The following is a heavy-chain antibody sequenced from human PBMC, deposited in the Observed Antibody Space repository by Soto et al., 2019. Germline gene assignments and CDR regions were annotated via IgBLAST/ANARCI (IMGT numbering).Heavy chain of an antibody. D-gene: IGHD3-10*01. CDR3: ARARLVGGVNYHGEDV. J-gene: IGHJ6*02. CDR2: ISSSSSYI. V-gene: IGHV3-21*01. CDR1: GFTFSSYS. Sequence: EVQLVESGGGLVKPGGSLRLSCAASGFTFSSYSMNWVRQAPGKGLEWVSSISSSSSYIYYADSVKGRFTISRDNAKNSLYLQMNSLRAEYTAVYYRARARLVGGVNYHGEDVWGQGATVAVSS.